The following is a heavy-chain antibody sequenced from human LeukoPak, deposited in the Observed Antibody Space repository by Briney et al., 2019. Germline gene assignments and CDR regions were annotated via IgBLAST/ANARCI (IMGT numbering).Heavy chain of an antibody. J-gene: IGHJ4*02. CDR3: ARDGYGGYFDY. V-gene: IGHV3-53*04. D-gene: IGHD5-12*01. CDR1: GFTFSSYW. Sequence: GGSLRLSCAASGFTFSSYWMSWVRQAPGKGLEWVSVIYSGGSTYYADSVKGRFTISRHNSKNTLYLQMNSLRAEDTAVYYCARDGYGGYFDYWGQGTLVTVSS. CDR2: IYSGGST.